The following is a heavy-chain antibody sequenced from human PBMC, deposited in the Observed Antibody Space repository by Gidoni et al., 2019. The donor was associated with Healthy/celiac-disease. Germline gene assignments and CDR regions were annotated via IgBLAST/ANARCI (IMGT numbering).Heavy chain of an antibody. V-gene: IGHV4-59*01. CDR3: ARDFRSGSPDY. CDR2: IYYSGST. J-gene: IGHJ4*02. CDR1: GGSIRSYY. D-gene: IGHD1-26*01. Sequence: QVQLQESVPGLVKPSETLSLTCTVSGGSIRSYYWSWIRQPPGKGLEWIGYIYYSGSTNYNPSRKSRVTISVDTSKNQFSLKLSSVTAADTAVYYCARDFRSGSPDYWGQGTLVTVSS.